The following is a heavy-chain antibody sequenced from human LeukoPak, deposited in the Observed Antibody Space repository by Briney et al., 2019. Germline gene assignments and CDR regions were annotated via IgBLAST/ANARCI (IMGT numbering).Heavy chain of an antibody. CDR2: INHIGST. V-gene: IGHV4-34*01. J-gene: IGHJ4*02. D-gene: IGHD2-2*01. Sequence: PSETLSLTCAVYGGSFSGYYWSWIRQPPGKGLEWIGEINHIGSTNYNPSLKSRVTISVDTSKNQFSLKLSSVTAADTAVYYCARVTDAAYCSSTSCSYMGFDYWGQGTLVTVSS. CDR3: ARVTDAAYCSSTSCSYMGFDY. CDR1: GGSFSGYY.